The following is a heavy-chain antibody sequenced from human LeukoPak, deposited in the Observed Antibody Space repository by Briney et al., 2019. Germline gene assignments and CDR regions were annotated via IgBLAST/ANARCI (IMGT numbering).Heavy chain of an antibody. J-gene: IGHJ6*02. Sequence: PGGSLRLSCAASGFTFDDYAMHRVRQAPGKGLEWVSLISGDGGSTYYADSVKGRFTVSRDNSKNSLYLQMNSLRTEDTALYYCAKDLGYYYGSGSYYFPYYYGMDVWGQGTTVTVSS. CDR1: GFTFDDYA. CDR3: AKDLGYYYGSGSYYFPYYYGMDV. V-gene: IGHV3-43*02. CDR2: ISGDGGST. D-gene: IGHD3-10*01.